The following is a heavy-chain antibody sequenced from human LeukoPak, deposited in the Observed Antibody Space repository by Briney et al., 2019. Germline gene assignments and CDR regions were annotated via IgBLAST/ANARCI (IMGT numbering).Heavy chain of an antibody. CDR3: AKDHCSSTSCYGYYYYYMDV. CDR2: IWYGGSNK. D-gene: IGHD2-2*01. V-gene: IGHV3-30*02. J-gene: IGHJ6*03. Sequence: LAGGSLRLSCTASGFTFSSYGMHWVRQAPGKGLEWVAVIWYGGSNKYYADSVKGRFTISRDNSKNTLYLQMNSLRAEDTAVYYCAKDHCSSTSCYGYYYYYMDVWGKGTTVTVSS. CDR1: GFTFSSYG.